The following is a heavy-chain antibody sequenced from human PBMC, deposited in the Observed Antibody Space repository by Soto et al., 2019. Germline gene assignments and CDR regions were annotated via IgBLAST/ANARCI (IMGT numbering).Heavy chain of an antibody. D-gene: IGHD4-17*01. CDR1: GFTFSNYA. CDR2: ISGSGGST. J-gene: IGHJ4*02. Sequence: EVQLLESGGGLVQPGGSLRLSCVASGFTFSNYAMSWVRQAPGKGLEWVSAISGSGGSTYYADSVKGRFTISRDNSKSTLYLQMNSVRAEDTAVYYCATQTVTTSPRAYYFVYWGQGSLVTVSS. V-gene: IGHV3-23*01. CDR3: ATQTVTTSPRAYYFVY.